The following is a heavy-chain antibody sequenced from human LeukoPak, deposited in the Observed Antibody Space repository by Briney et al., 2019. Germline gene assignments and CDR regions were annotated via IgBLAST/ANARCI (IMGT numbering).Heavy chain of an antibody. CDR3: ARRPYYDSSGNGPNDY. J-gene: IGHJ4*02. CDR1: GFTFSSYA. D-gene: IGHD3-22*01. CDR2: ISYDGSNK. V-gene: IGHV3-30*04. Sequence: GGSLRLSCAASGFTFSSYAMHWVSQAPGKGLEWVAVISYDGSNKYYADSVKGRFTISRDNSKNTLYLQMNSLRAEDTAVYYCARRPYYDSSGNGPNDYWGQGTLVTVSS.